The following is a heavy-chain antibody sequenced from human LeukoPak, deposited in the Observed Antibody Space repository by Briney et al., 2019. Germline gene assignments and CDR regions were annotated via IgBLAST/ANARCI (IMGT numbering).Heavy chain of an antibody. CDR3: ARGRNYDLWSRLTGYYMDV. Sequence: SETLSLTCAVYGGSFSGYYWSWIRQPPGKGLEWIGEINHSGSTNYNPSLKSRVTISVDTSKNQFSLKLSSVTAADTAVYYCARGRNYDLWSRLTGYYMDVWGKGTTVTVSS. J-gene: IGHJ6*03. V-gene: IGHV4-34*01. CDR2: INHSGST. D-gene: IGHD3-3*01. CDR1: GGSFSGYY.